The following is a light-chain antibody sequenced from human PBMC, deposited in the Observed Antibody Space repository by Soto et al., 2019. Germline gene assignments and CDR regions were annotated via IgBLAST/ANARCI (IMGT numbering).Light chain of an antibody. CDR1: QRLSASD. CDR2: GVS. CDR3: QQYGSSPLIT. V-gene: IGKV3-20*01. Sequence: EIVLTQSPGTLSLSPGQRATLSCRASQRLSASDIAWYQQKPGQASKFLIYGVSSRATGIPDRFSGRGSGTDFTLTISRLEPEDFAVYHCQQYGSSPLITFGQGTRLEIK. J-gene: IGKJ5*01.